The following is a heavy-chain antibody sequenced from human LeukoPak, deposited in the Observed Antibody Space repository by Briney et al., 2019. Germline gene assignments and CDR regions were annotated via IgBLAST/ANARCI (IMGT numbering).Heavy chain of an antibody. Sequence: GGSLRLSCAASGFSFSNYGMNWVRPAPGKGLEWVSGITGNGGTTYYADSVKGRFTISRDNSKNTLYLQMNSLKTEDTAVYYCSRDGNYYDSDYYYYMDVWGKGTTVTISS. CDR2: ITGNGGTT. CDR3: SRDGNYYDSDYYYYMDV. D-gene: IGHD3-22*01. CDR1: GFSFSNYG. V-gene: IGHV3-23*01. J-gene: IGHJ6*03.